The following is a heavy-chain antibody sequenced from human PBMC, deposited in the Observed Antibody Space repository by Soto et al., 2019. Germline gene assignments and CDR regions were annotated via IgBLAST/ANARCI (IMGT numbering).Heavy chain of an antibody. J-gene: IGHJ5*02. CDR3: ARGYDSSGYNWFDP. CDR2: MNPNSGNT. D-gene: IGHD3-22*01. V-gene: IGHV1-8*01. Sequence: QVPLVQSGAEVKKPGASVKVSCKASGYTFTSYDINWVRQATGQGLEWMGWMNPNSGNTGYAQKFQGRVTMTRNTSISTAYMELSSLRSEDTAVYYCARGYDSSGYNWFDPWGQGTLVTVSS. CDR1: GYTFTSYD.